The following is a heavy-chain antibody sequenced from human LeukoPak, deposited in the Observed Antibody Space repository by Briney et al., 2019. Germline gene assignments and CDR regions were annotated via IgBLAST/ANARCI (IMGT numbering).Heavy chain of an antibody. D-gene: IGHD2-2*01. CDR3: ARGRYCSSTSCSPPVFDP. Sequence: GRSLRLSCAASGFTFSDYYMSWIRQAPGKGLEWVSYISSSGSTIYYADSVKGRFTISRDNAKNSLYLQMNSLRAEDTAVYYCARGRYCSSTSCSPPVFDPWGQGTLVTVSS. J-gene: IGHJ5*02. V-gene: IGHV3-11*01. CDR1: GFTFSDYY. CDR2: ISSSGSTI.